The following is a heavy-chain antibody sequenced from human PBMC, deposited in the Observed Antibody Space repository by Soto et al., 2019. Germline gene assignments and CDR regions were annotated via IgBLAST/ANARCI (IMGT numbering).Heavy chain of an antibody. CDR2: ISSSGSTI. D-gene: IGHD3-9*01. CDR3: ARGYFDWLLHSRDYYYYMDV. CDR1: GFTFSDYY. Sequence: GGSLRLSCAASGFTFSDYYMSWIRQAPGKGLEWVSYISSSGSTIYYADSVKGRFTISRDNAKNSLYLQMNSLRAEDTAVYYCARGYFDWLLHSRDYYYYMDVWGKGTTVTVSS. J-gene: IGHJ6*03. V-gene: IGHV3-11*01.